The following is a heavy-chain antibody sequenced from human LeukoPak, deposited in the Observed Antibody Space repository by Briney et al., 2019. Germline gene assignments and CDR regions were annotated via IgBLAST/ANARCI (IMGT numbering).Heavy chain of an antibody. CDR1: GFTFSSYA. CDR2: ISGSGGST. Sequence: GGSLRLSCAASGFTFSSYAMSWVRQAPGKGPEWVSAISGSGGSTYYADSVKGRFTISRDNSKSTLYLQMNSLRVEDTAVYYCVRASGPFDIWGQGTMVTVSS. CDR3: VRASGPFDI. J-gene: IGHJ3*02. V-gene: IGHV3-23*01. D-gene: IGHD6-25*01.